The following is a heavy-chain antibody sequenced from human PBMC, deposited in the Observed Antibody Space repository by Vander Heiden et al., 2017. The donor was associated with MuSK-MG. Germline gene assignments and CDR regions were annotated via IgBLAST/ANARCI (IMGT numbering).Heavy chain of an antibody. CDR2: IKSKTDGGTT. CDR1: GFTFRDAW. V-gene: IGHV3-15*01. CDR3: TTDLTRYSSGWY. D-gene: IGHD6-19*01. Sequence: EVQLVESGGGLVKPGGSLRLSCAASGFTFRDAWMSWVRKAPGKGLEWVGRIKSKTDGGTTDYAATMKGRFTISRDDSKSTLYRQMNSLKTEHTSVYHCTTDLTRYSSGWY. J-gene: IGHJ2*01.